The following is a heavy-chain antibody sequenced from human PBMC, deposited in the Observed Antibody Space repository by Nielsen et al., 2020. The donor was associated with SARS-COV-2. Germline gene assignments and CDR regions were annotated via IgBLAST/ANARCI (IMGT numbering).Heavy chain of an antibody. D-gene: IGHD6-19*01. CDR2: IYPDDSDT. CDR1: GYSFTTYW. J-gene: IGHJ4*02. CDR3: AKVYSSGCLDY. V-gene: IGHV5-51*01. Sequence: GESLKISYRTSGYSFTTYWIAWVRQMPGKGLEWMGVIYPDDSDTRYIPSFEGQVTISADKSINTAYLQWGSLKASDTAMYYCAKVYSSGCLDYWGQGTLVTVSS.